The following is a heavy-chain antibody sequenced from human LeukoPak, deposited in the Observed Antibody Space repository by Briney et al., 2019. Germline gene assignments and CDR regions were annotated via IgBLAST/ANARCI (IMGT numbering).Heavy chain of an antibody. CDR2: IYPGDSDT. V-gene: IGHV5-51*01. Sequence: GESLKISCKGSGYSFTSYWIGWVRQMPGKGLEWMGIIYPGDSDTRYSPSFQGQVTISADKSINTAYLQWSSLKASDTAMYYCANAVGADYYDSSGYYIWGQGTLVTVSS. CDR1: GYSFTSYW. D-gene: IGHD3-22*01. CDR3: ANAVGADYYDSSGYYI. J-gene: IGHJ4*02.